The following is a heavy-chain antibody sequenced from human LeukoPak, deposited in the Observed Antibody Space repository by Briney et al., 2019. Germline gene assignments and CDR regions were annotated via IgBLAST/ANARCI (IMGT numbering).Heavy chain of an antibody. CDR1: GFTFSSYA. CDR3: ARMSGYSSSYGY. D-gene: IGHD6-13*01. CDR2: IYHSGST. V-gene: IGHV4-4*02. Sequence: GSLRLSCAASGFTFSSYAMHWVRQAPGKGLEWIGEIYHSGSTNYNPSLKSRVTISVDKSKNQFSLKLSSVTAADTAVYYCARMSGYSSSYGYWGQGTLVTVSS. J-gene: IGHJ4*02.